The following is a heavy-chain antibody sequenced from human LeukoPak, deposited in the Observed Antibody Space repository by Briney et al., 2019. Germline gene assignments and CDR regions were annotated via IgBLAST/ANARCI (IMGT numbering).Heavy chain of an antibody. CDR1: GFTFSSYA. D-gene: IGHD1-26*01. CDR3: ALHHGSYYLGRWFDP. J-gene: IGHJ5*02. V-gene: IGHV3-23*01. Sequence: GGSLRLSCAASGFTFSSYAMSWVRQAPGKGLGWVSAISGSGGSPYYADSVKGRFTISRDNSKNTLYLQMNSLRADDTAVYYCALHHGSYYLGRWFDPWGQGTLVTVSS. CDR2: ISGSGGSP.